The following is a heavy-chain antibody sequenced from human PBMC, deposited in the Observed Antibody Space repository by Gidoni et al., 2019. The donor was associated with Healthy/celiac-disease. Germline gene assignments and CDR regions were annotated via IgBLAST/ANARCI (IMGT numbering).Heavy chain of an antibody. CDR2: ISGSGGST. J-gene: IGHJ6*02. V-gene: IGHV3-23*01. D-gene: IGHD2-2*01. Sequence: EVQLLESGGGLVQPGGSLRLSCAASGFTFSSYAMSWVRQAPGKGLEWGSAISGSGGSTYYADSVKGRFTISRDNSKNTLYLQMNSLRAEDTAVYYCAKGPIVVVPAAMSIYYYYYGMDVWGQGTTVTVSS. CDR1: GFTFSSYA. CDR3: AKGPIVVVPAAMSIYYYYYGMDV.